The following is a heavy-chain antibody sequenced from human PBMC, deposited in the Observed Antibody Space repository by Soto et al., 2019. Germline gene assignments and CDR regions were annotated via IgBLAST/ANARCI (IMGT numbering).Heavy chain of an antibody. V-gene: IGHV1-18*04. CDR3: ATDPYCGSAPWCRAFDA. Sequence: GTSVKVSCKASGYRFASPGFSSVRQAPGQALEWMGWISAYNGNTLYAQKFTGRVTMTTDTSTSTAYMELGSLRSDNSAVYYCATDPYCGSAPWCRAFDAWGQG. J-gene: IGHJ3*01. CDR2: ISAYNGNT. CDR1: GYRFASPG. D-gene: IGHD2-21*01.